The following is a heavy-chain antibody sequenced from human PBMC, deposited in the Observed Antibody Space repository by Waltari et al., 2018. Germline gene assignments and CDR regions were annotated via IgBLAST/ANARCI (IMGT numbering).Heavy chain of an antibody. CDR3: ARLYYDFWSGYSYYGMDV. D-gene: IGHD3-3*01. V-gene: IGHV5-51*03. Sequence: EVQLVQSGAEVKKPGESLKISCKGSGYGFTSYWIGWVRRSPGQGLEWMGIIYPGDSDTRYSPSFQGQVTISADKSISTAYLQWSSLKASDTAMYYCARLYYDFWSGYSYYGMDVWGQGTTVTVSS. CDR1: GYGFTSYW. J-gene: IGHJ6*02. CDR2: IYPGDSDT.